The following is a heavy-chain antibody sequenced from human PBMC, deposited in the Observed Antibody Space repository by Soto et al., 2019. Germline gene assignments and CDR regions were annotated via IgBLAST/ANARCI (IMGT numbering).Heavy chain of an antibody. V-gene: IGHV1-69*13. CDR3: ASCDRYNWNDGGAFDI. Sequence: GASVKVSCEASGGTFSSYAISWVRQAPGQGLEWMGGIIPIFGTANYAQKFQGRVTITADESTSTAYMELSSLRSEDTAVYYCASCDRYNWNDGGAFDIWGQGTMVTVSS. CDR2: IIPIFGTA. CDR1: GGTFSSYA. J-gene: IGHJ3*02. D-gene: IGHD1-1*01.